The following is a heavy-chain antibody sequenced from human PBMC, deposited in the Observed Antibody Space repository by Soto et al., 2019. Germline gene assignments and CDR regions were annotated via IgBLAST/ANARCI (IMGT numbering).Heavy chain of an antibody. J-gene: IGHJ4*02. CDR3: TSNGRGYSGYDYDY. CDR1: GGSFSGYY. V-gene: IGHV4-34*01. D-gene: IGHD5-12*01. CDR2: INHSGST. Sequence: PSETLSLTCAVYGGSFSGYYWSWIRQPPGKGLEWLGEINHSGSTNYNPSLKSRVTISVDTSKNQFSLKLSSVTAADTAVYYCTSNGRGYSGYDYDYWGQGTLVTVSS.